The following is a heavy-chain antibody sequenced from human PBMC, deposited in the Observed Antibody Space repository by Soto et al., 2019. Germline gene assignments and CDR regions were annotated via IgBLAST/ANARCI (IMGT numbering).Heavy chain of an antibody. CDR1: GFTFSSYW. CDR3: AREGFLGGGYFDY. D-gene: IGHD2-15*01. J-gene: IGHJ4*02. Sequence: GGSLRLSCAASGFTFSSYWMSWVRQAPGKGLEWVANIKQDGSEKYYVDSVKGRFTTSRDNAKNSLYLQMNSLRAEDTAVYYCAREGFLGGGYFDYWGQGTLVTVSS. V-gene: IGHV3-7*01. CDR2: IKQDGSEK.